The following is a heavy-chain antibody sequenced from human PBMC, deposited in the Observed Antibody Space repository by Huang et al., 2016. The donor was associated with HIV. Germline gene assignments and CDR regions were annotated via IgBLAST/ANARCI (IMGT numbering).Heavy chain of an antibody. V-gene: IGHV6-1*01. CDR3: ARGHDCYYDKTGYSFDY. CDR1: DDSVSASSVN. D-gene: IGHD3-9*01. J-gene: IGHJ4*02. Sequence: QVQLQQSGPGLLKPSQTLSLTCAISDDSVSASSVNWNWIRQSPSGGLVWRGRTYSRYKLYNDYAESVKIRITIDTDTSKNHFSLQRESVVPEDTAVYFGARGHDCYYDKTGYSFDYWGQGSLVTVST. CDR2: TYSRYKLYN.